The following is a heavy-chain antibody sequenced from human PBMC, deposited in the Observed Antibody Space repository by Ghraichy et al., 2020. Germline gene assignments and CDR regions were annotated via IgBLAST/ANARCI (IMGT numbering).Heavy chain of an antibody. CDR1: DDSITSYS. Sequence: SETLSLTCTVSDDSITSYSWSWIRQPPGKGLEWIGFVYYIGDTNYNPSLKSRVTMSVDTSKNQFSLKLRSVTAADTAVYYCARGREVPGPWGQGTLVTVSS. CDR3: ARGREVPGP. CDR2: VYYIGDT. J-gene: IGHJ5*02. V-gene: IGHV4-59*01.